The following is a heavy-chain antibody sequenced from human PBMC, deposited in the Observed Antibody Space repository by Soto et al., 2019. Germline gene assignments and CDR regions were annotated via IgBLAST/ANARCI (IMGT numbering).Heavy chain of an antibody. CDR3: ARGEERVAMPSGP. D-gene: IGHD2-2*01. CDR2: VHHSVTT. Sequence: PSETLSLTCDVSGGPVGYTSFYWGWLRQSPGKGLEWIGSVHHSVTTYYNPSLKGRVTISMDTSKNQFSLRLTSVTAADTAVYCCARGEERVAMPSGPWGQGTLVTVSS. CDR1: GGPVGYTSFY. J-gene: IGHJ5*02. V-gene: IGHV4-39*02.